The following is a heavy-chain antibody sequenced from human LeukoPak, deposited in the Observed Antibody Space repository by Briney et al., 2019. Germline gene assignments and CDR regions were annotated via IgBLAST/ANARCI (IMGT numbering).Heavy chain of an antibody. D-gene: IGHD2-15*01. Sequence: SETLSFTCAVYGGSFSGYYWSWIRQPPGKGLEWIGEINHSGSTNYNPSLKSRVTISVDTSKNQFSLKLSSVTAADTAVYYCARAVEDIVVVVAAPNAFDIWGQGTMVTVSS. CDR2: INHSGST. J-gene: IGHJ3*02. CDR3: ARAVEDIVVVVAAPNAFDI. CDR1: GGSFSGYY. V-gene: IGHV4-34*01.